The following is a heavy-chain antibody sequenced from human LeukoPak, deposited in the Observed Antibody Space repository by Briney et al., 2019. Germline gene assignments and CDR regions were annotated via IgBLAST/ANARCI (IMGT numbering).Heavy chain of an antibody. D-gene: IGHD1-7*01. J-gene: IGHJ5*02. V-gene: IGHV3-11*01. CDR2: ISSSGSTI. Sequence: GGSLRLSCAASGFTFGDYYMSWIRQAPGKGLEWVSYISSSGSTIYYADSVKGRFTISRDNAKNSLYLQMNSLRAEDTAVYYCAPTGGLRTNNWFDPWGQGTLVTVSS. CDR3: APTGGLRTNNWFDP. CDR1: GFTFGDYY.